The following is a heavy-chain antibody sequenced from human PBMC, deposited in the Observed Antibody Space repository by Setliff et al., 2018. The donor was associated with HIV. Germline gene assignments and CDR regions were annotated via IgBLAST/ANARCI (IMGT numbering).Heavy chain of an antibody. V-gene: IGHV1-69*05. CDR1: GGTFSSYV. CDR3: ALPYCGGGNCWSSASLPPAGWFDP. D-gene: IGHD2-15*01. CDR2: IIPMYGVA. Sequence: GASVKVSCKASGGTFSSYVISWVRQAPGQGPEWMGGIIPMYGVANYAQKFQGRVTITTDESTSTAYMELSSLRSEGTAVYYCALPYCGGGNCWSSASLPPAGWFDPWGQGTLVTVSS. J-gene: IGHJ5*02.